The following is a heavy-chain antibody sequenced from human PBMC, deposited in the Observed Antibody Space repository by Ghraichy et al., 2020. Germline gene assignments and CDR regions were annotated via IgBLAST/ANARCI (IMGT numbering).Heavy chain of an antibody. CDR1: GGSIRSTGFY. CDR2: IYNSGST. Sequence: TLSLTCNVSGGSIRSTGFYWTWIRHHPGKGLEWIGYIYNSGSTYNTYYSPSLKSRVSISVDTSKNQFSLSLTSVTAADTAVYYCARVPGGSSYYYYAMDVWGPGTTVTVSS. D-gene: IGHD3-10*01. J-gene: IGHJ6*02. V-gene: IGHV4-31*03. CDR3: ARVPGGSSYYYYAMDV.